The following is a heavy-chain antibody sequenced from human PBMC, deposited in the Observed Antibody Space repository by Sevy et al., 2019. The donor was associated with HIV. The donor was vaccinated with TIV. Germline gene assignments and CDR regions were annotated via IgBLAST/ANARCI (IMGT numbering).Heavy chain of an antibody. CDR1: GFTFSSYW. CDR3: ARSTGYSSSWYYYYGMDA. CDR2: IKQDGSEK. V-gene: IGHV3-7*01. D-gene: IGHD6-13*01. Sequence: GGSLRLSCAASGFTFSSYWMSWVRQAPGKGLEWVANIKQDGSEKYYVDSVKGRFTISRDNAKNSLYLQMNSLRAEDTAVYYCARSTGYSSSWYYYYGMDAWGQGTTVTVSS. J-gene: IGHJ6*02.